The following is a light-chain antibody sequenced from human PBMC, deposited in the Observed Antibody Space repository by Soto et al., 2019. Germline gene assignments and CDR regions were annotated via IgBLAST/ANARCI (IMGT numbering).Light chain of an antibody. CDR1: SSDIGAYNY. CDR3: SSSTDMNTQV. Sequence: QSALTQPASVSGFPGQSITISCTGTSSDIGAYNYVSWYQQHPGKAPKLLIYDVSNRPSGISNRFSGSKSGNTASLTVSGLQAEDEAPYYCSSSTDMNTQVFGGGTKLTVL. CDR2: DVS. V-gene: IGLV2-14*03. J-gene: IGLJ2*01.